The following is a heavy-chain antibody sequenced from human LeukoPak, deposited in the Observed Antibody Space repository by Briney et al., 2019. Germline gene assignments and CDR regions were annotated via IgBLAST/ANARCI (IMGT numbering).Heavy chain of an antibody. CDR3: ARGRAMVRGKDWFDP. V-gene: IGHV4-34*01. CDR2: INHGGGT. D-gene: IGHD3-10*01. CDR1: GGSFSGYY. Sequence: PSETLSLTCAVYGGSFSGYYWSWIRQPPGKGLEWIGEINHGGGTNYNPSLKSRVTISVDTSKNQFSLKLSSVTAADTAVYYCARGRAMVRGKDWFDPWGQGTLVTVSS. J-gene: IGHJ5*02.